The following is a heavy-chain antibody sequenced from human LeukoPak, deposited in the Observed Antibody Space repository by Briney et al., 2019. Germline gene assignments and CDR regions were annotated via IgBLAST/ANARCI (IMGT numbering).Heavy chain of an antibody. Sequence: KPSATLSLTCTVSGGSISGYYWSWIRKPPGKGLEWIGYISSSGSTNYNPSLKSRVTISIDTSKDQFSLKLSSVTAADTAVYYCAREGTTVTHFDYWGQGTLVT. CDR1: GGSISGYY. CDR3: AREGTTVTHFDY. V-gene: IGHV4-59*01. CDR2: ISSSGST. D-gene: IGHD4-11*01. J-gene: IGHJ4*02.